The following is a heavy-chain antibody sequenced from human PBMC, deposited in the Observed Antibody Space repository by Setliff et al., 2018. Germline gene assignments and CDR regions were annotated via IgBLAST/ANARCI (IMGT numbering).Heavy chain of an antibody. CDR1: GGSISNYY. CDR3: ARSFSRSGKFLLDY. CDR2: IYTSGST. V-gene: IGHV4-4*07. D-gene: IGHD1-26*01. J-gene: IGHJ4*02. Sequence: PSETLSLTCTVSGGSISNYYWSWIRQPAGKGLEWIGRIYTSGSTNYNPSLKSRVTMSVDTSKNQFSLKLSSVTAADTAVYYCARSFSRSGKFLLDYWGQGALVTVS.